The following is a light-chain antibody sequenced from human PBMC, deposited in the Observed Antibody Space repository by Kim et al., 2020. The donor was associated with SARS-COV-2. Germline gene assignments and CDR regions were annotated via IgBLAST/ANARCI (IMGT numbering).Light chain of an antibody. CDR1: RSNIGAGYN. V-gene: IGLV1-40*01. J-gene: IGLJ3*02. CDR3: QSYDSSLSGWV. Sequence: QSVLTQPPSVSGAPGQRVTISCTGGRSNIGAGYNVHWYQQVPGAAPKLLIYDNNNRPSGVPEQFSGSKSCTSASLAITGLQAEDEADYYCQSYDSSLSGWVFGGGTQLTVL. CDR2: DNN.